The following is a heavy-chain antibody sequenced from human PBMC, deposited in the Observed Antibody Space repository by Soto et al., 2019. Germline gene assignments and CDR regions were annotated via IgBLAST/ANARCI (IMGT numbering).Heavy chain of an antibody. CDR2: ISYDGADK. D-gene: IGHD1-1*01. J-gene: IGHJ5*02. Sequence: LSRSCSASGFTFTSYGMYWVRQAPGKGLEGVAFISYDGADKVYAESVEGRFIISRDNSKDTVYLQMNSLRTEDTAIYHCAKFSALDVPGMRDWLDPWGPGPLVTVSS. CDR3: AKFSALDVPGMRDWLDP. CDR1: GFTFTSYG. V-gene: IGHV3-30*18.